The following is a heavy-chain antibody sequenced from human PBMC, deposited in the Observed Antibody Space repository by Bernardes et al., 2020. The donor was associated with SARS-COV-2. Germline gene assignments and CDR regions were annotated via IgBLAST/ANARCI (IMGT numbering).Heavy chain of an antibody. CDR1: GFTFSNYD. CDR2: IGVPGDT. CDR3: PLQPLP. V-gene: IGHV3-13*01. D-gene: IGHD3-22*01. Sequence: GGSLRLSCAASGFTFSNYDMHWVRQAAGKGLEWVSTIGVPGDTYYPHSVKGRFTISRDNATSVTLEGRVVVGASTMIDFPNPLQPLPWG. J-gene: IGHJ5*02.